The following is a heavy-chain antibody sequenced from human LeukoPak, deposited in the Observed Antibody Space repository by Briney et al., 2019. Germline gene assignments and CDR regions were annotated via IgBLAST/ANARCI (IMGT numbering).Heavy chain of an antibody. Sequence: GGSLRLSCATSGFTFSDYILDWVRQAPGKGLEWVGRIRRRANSYTTEYAASVKDRFIISRDDSKNSLYLHMNSLKTEDTAVYHCTRDGGENGKTAFDIWGQGTLVTVSA. J-gene: IGHJ3*02. V-gene: IGHV3-72*01. CDR2: IRRRANSYTT. CDR3: TRDGGENGKTAFDI. D-gene: IGHD3-16*01. CDR1: GFTFSDYI.